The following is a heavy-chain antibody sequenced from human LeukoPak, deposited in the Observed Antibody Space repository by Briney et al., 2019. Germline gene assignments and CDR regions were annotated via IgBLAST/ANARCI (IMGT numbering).Heavy chain of an antibody. CDR1: GGSISSLY. CDR3: GRHRAYSSSSPFDY. D-gene: IGHD6-6*01. CDR2: IYYTGST. J-gene: IGHJ4*02. Sequence: SETLSLTCSVSGGSISSLYWSWIRQPPGKGLEWIGYIYYTGSTNYNPSLKSRVTIFVDMSKNQFYLRLSSVTAADTALYYCGRHRAYSSSSPFDYWGQGTLVTVSS. V-gene: IGHV4-59*08.